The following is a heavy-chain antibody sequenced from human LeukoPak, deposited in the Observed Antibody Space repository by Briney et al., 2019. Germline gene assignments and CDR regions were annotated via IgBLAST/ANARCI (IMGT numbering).Heavy chain of an antibody. CDR3: ASLYYDFWSGYYSSGYFDY. V-gene: IGHV3-48*03. D-gene: IGHD3-3*01. CDR1: GFTFSSYE. Sequence: PGGSLRLSCAASGFTFSSYEMNWVRQAPGKGLEWVSYISSSGSTIYYADSVKGRFTISRDNAKNSLYLQMNSLRAEDMAVYYCASLYYDFWSGYYSSGYFDYWGQGTLVTVSS. CDR2: ISSSGSTI. J-gene: IGHJ4*02.